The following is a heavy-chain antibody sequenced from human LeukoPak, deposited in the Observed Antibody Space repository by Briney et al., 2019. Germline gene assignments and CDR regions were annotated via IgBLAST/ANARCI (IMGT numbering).Heavy chain of an antibody. CDR2: IIPIFGTA. CDR1: GYTFTSYY. Sequence: GASVKVSCKASGYTFTSYYMHWVRQAPGQGLEWMGGIIPIFGTANYAQKFQGRVTITADKSTSTAYMELSSLRSEDTAVYYCARHPREYSSSWTRAFDIWGQGTMVTVSS. V-gene: IGHV1-69*06. D-gene: IGHD6-13*01. CDR3: ARHPREYSSSWTRAFDI. J-gene: IGHJ3*02.